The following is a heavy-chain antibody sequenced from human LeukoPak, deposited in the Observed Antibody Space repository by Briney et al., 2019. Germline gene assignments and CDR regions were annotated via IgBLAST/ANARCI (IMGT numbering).Heavy chain of an antibody. CDR1: GYTFTTYY. D-gene: IGHD6-19*01. CDR2: INPRGGST. Sequence: ASVKVSCKASGYTFTTYYMHWMRQAPGQGPEWMGIINPRGGSTDYSQKFQGRVTITADKSTSTAYMELSSLRSEDTAVYYCASSIAVAGTLDYWGQGTLVTVSS. CDR3: ASSIAVAGTLDY. J-gene: IGHJ4*02. V-gene: IGHV1-46*01.